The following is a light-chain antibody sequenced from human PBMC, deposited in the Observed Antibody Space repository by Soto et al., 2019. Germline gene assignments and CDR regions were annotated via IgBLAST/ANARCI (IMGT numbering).Light chain of an antibody. CDR3: VQYNNWYS. J-gene: IGKJ2*03. Sequence: EIVMTQSPATLSVSPGERATLSCRASRSVKSDLAWFQQKPGQPPRVLIYGTSTTATRISARFRGSGSGTEFTLTISNPQSEDSAVYYCVQYNNWYSFGQGTKLEIK. V-gene: IGKV3-15*01. CDR1: RSVKSD. CDR2: GTS.